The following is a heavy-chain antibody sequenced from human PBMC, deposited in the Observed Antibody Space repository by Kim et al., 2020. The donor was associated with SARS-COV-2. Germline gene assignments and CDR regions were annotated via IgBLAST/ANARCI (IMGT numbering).Heavy chain of an antibody. CDR3: AILSGSYLSADY. J-gene: IGHJ4*01. V-gene: IGHV4-59*01. CDR2: T. Sequence: TTSNPSLKGRVTISVDTSKNQFSLKLSSVTAADTAVYYCAILSGSYLSADYWGQGTLVTVSS. D-gene: IGHD1-26*01.